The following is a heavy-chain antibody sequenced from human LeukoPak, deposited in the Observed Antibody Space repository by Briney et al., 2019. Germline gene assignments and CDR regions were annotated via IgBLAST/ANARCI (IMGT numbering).Heavy chain of an antibody. D-gene: IGHD3-10*01. CDR1: GFTFSDYY. CDR3: ARTKTNYYGSGSYYGGVYYYYMDV. CDR2: ISDSGSNM. Sequence: PGGSLRLSCAASGFTFSDYYMSWIRQAPGKGLEGVSYISDSGSNMYYADSVKGRFTISRDNAKNSLYLKMNSLRAEDTAVYFCARTKTNYYGSGSYYGGVYYYYMDVWGKGTTVTVSS. J-gene: IGHJ6*03. V-gene: IGHV3-11*01.